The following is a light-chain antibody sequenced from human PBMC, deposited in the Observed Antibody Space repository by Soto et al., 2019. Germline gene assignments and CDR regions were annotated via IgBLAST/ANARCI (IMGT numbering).Light chain of an antibody. J-gene: IGKJ5*01. V-gene: IGKV3-20*01. CDR2: GAS. Sequence: EIVSTQSTGTLSLSPGERATLSCRSSQSFSSSYLAWYQQKPGQPPRLLIYGASSRATGIPDRFSGSGSGTNFTLTISRLEPEDFAVFYCQHYDSLPITFGQGTRLEIK. CDR3: QHYDSLPIT. CDR1: QSFSSSY.